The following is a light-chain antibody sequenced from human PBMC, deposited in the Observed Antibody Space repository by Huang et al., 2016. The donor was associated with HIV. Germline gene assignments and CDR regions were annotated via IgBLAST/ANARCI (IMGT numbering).Light chain of an antibody. J-gene: IGKJ2*01. Sequence: DIQMTQSPSSLSASVGDRVTITCQASQDISNYLNWYQQKPGKAPKLLIYDASNLETGYPSRFSGSGSGTDLTFTISSLQPEDIATYYCQQYDDLPYTFGQGTKLEIK. CDR3: QQYDDLPYT. CDR2: DAS. V-gene: IGKV1-33*01. CDR1: QDISNY.